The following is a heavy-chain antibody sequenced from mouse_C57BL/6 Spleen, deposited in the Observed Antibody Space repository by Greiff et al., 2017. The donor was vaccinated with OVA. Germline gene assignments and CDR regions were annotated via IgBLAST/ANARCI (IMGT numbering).Heavy chain of an antibody. J-gene: IGHJ2*01. CDR2: IYPGDGDT. D-gene: IGHD2-3*01. Sequence: QVQLKQSGPELVKPGASVKISCKASGYAFSSSWMNWVKQRPGKGLEWIGRIYPGDGDTNYNGKFKGKATLTADKSSSTAYMQLSSLTSEDSAVYFCAREDDGYYFGYWGQGTTLTVSS. V-gene: IGHV1-82*01. CDR1: GYAFSSSW. CDR3: AREDDGYYFGY.